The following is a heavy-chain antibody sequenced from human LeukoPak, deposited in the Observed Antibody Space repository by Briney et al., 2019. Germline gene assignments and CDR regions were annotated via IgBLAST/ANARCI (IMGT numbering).Heavy chain of an antibody. CDR2: ISYDGGNK. J-gene: IGHJ3*02. D-gene: IGHD2-15*01. CDR1: GFTFSIYA. CDR3: GRGASGGGDDFDI. Sequence: PGGSLRLSCAASGFTFSIYAMHWVRQAPGKGLEWVSGISYDGGNKYYADSVKGRFTISRDNSKNTLYLQMNSLRAEDTAVYYCGRGASGGGDDFDIWGEGTMVTVSS. V-gene: IGHV3-30-3*01.